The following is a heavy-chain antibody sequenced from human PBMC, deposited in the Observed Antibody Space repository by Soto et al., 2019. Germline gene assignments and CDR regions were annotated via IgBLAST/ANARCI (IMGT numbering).Heavy chain of an antibody. J-gene: IGHJ5*02. CDR3: ARASAGGYSSSLPNDP. V-gene: IGHV4-34*01. D-gene: IGHD6-6*01. CDR1: GGSFSGYY. CDR2: INHSGST. Sequence: SETLSLTCAVYGGSFSGYYWSWIRQPPGKGLEWIGEINHSGSTNYNPSLKSRVTISVDTSKNQFSLKLSSVTAADTAVYYCARASAGGYSSSLPNDPCGQGTLVTVS.